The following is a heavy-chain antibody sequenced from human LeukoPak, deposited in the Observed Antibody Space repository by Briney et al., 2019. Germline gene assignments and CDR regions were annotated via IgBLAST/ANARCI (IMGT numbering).Heavy chain of an antibody. D-gene: IGHD3-10*01. J-gene: IGHJ4*02. Sequence: SETLSLTCAVSGGSISSGGYSWSWIRQPPGKGLEWIGYIYHSGSTYYNPSLKSRVTISVDRSKNQFSLKLSSVTAADTAVYYCARHYGSGSYYAVDYWGQGTLVTVSS. CDR1: GGSISSGGYS. CDR3: ARHYGSGSYYAVDY. V-gene: IGHV4-30-2*01. CDR2: IYHSGST.